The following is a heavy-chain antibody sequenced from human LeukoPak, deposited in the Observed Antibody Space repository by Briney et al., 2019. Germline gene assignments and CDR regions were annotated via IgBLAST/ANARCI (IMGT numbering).Heavy chain of an antibody. D-gene: IGHD3-9*01. V-gene: IGHV5-10-1*01. Sequence: GESLKISCQGSGYIFTSYWIIWVRQLPGKGLEWMGSIDPSDSYTNYRPSFQGHATISVDKSISTAYLQWSSLKASDTAMYYCARLAFDWKTYDYWGQGSLVTVSS. CDR1: GYIFTSYW. CDR2: IDPSDSYT. J-gene: IGHJ4*02. CDR3: ARLAFDWKTYDY.